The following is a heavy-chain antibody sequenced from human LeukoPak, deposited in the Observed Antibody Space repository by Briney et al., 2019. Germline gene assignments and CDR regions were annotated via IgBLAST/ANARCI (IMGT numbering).Heavy chain of an antibody. CDR3: ARTHGLGYCSGGSCCSD. CDR2: IRSRSNNYAT. CDR1: GFTFSGVA. D-gene: IGHD2-15*01. V-gene: IGHV3-73*01. Sequence: GGSLRLSCTASGFTFSGVAMHWVRQASGKGLEWVGRIRSRSNNYATAYGASVKGRFTISRDDSKNMAYLQMNSLKSEDTAVYYCARTHGLGYCSGGSCCSDWGQGTLVTVSS. J-gene: IGHJ4*02.